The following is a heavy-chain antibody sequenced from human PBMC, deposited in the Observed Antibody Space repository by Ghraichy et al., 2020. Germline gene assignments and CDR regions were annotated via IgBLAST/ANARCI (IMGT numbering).Heavy chain of an antibody. CDR3: ARRIVAASLGAFDI. J-gene: IGHJ3*02. D-gene: IGHD6-13*01. V-gene: IGHV3-74*01. CDR1: GFTFSSYW. Sequence: GESLNISCAASGFTFSSYWMHWVRQAPGKGLVWVSRISSDGSSTSYADSVKGRFTISRDSAKNTLYLQMNSLRAEDTAVYYCARRIVAASLGAFDIWGQGTMVTVSS. CDR2: ISSDGSST.